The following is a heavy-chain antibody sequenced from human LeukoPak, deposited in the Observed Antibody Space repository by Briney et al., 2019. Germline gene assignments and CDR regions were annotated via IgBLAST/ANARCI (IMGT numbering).Heavy chain of an antibody. CDR3: ARRGDGGRSFDY. V-gene: IGHV3-53*01. CDR2: IYGGGNT. D-gene: IGHD4-23*01. CDR1: GFTFSGSY. J-gene: IGHJ4*02. Sequence: PGGSLRLSCAASGFTFSGSYTNWVRQAPGKGLEWVSLIYGGGNTYYADSVKGRFTISRDNSKNTLYLQMNSLRAEDTAVYYCARRGDGGRSFDYWGRGTLVTVSS.